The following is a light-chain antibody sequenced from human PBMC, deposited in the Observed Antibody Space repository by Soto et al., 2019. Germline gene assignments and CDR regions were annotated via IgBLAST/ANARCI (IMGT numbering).Light chain of an antibody. J-gene: IGLJ1*01. CDR2: EVS. CDR1: SSDVGSYNL. CDR3: CSYAGSSTLV. Sequence: QSALTQPASVSGSPGQSITISCTGTSSDVGSYNLVSWYQQHPGKAPKLMIYEVSKRPSGVSNRFSGSKSGNMASLTISGLQAEDEADYYCCSYAGSSTLVFGTGTKVTVL. V-gene: IGLV2-23*02.